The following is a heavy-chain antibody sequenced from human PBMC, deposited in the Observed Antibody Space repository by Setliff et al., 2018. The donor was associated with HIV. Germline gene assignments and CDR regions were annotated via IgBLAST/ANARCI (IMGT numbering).Heavy chain of an antibody. CDR1: GGTFSGYA. Sequence: SVKVSCKASGGTFSGYAISWVRQAPGQGLELMGGIIPIFGTANYAQKFQGRVTMTTDTSTSTAYMELRSLRSDDTAVYYCARDRRAYTLHYYYYYMDVWGKGTTVTVSS. CDR2: IIPIFGTA. CDR3: ARDRRAYTLHYYYYYMDV. D-gene: IGHD1-20*01. V-gene: IGHV1-69*05. J-gene: IGHJ6*03.